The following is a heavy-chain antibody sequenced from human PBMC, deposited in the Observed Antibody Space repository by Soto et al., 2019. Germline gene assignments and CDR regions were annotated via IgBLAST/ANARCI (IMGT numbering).Heavy chain of an antibody. D-gene: IGHD6-13*01. CDR2: IYYSGST. V-gene: IGHV4-59*08. CDR1: GGSISSYY. J-gene: IGHJ1*01. Sequence: SETLSLTCTVSGGSISSYYWSWIRQPPGKGLEWIGYIYYSGSTNYNPSLKSRVTISVDTSKNQFSLQWSSLKASDTAMYYCARHSGVAEDGTDWGQGTLVTVSS. CDR3: ARHSGVAEDGTD.